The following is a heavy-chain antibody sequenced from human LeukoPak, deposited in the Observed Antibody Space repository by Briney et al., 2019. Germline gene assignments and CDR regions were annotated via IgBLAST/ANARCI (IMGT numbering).Heavy chain of an antibody. CDR3: ARVKSSLKYYYYYYYMDV. J-gene: IGHJ6*03. V-gene: IGHV3-7*01. CDR1: GFTFSSYW. D-gene: IGHD6-19*01. CDR2: IKQDGSEK. Sequence: GGSLRLSCAASGFTFSSYWMSWVRQAPGKGLEWVANIKQDGSEKYYVDSVKGRFTMSRDNAKNSLYLQMNSLRAEDTAVYYCARVKSSLKYYYYYYYMDVWGKGTTVTVSS.